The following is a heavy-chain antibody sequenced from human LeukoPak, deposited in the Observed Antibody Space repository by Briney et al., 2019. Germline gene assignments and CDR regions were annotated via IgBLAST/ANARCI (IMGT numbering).Heavy chain of an antibody. V-gene: IGHV4-59*01. CDR2: IYYSGST. CDR3: ARECSSTSCSYYFDY. J-gene: IGHJ4*02. Sequence: SETLSLTCTVSGGSTSSYYWSWIRQPPGKGLEWIGYIYYSGSTNYNPSLKSRVTISVDTSKNQFSLKLSSVTAADTAVYYCARECSSTSCSYYFDYWGQGTLVTVSS. CDR1: GGSTSSYY. D-gene: IGHD2-2*01.